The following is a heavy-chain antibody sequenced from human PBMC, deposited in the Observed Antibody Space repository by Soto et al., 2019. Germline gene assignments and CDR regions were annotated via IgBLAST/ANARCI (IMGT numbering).Heavy chain of an antibody. Sequence: ASVKVSCKASGGTFSSYTISWVRQAPGQGLEWMGRIIPILGIANYAQKFQGRVTITADKSTSTAYMELSSLRSEDTAVYYCARSYYGDINPLFGYYYYYMDVWGKGTTVTVSS. CDR2: IIPILGIA. CDR3: ARSYYGDINPLFGYYYYYMDV. J-gene: IGHJ6*03. CDR1: GGTFSSYT. D-gene: IGHD4-17*01. V-gene: IGHV1-69*02.